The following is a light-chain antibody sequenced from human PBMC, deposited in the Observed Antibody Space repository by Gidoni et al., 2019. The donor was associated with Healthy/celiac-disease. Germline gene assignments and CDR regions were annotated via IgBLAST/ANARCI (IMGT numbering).Light chain of an antibody. CDR1: SSDVGGYNY. V-gene: IGLV2-8*01. Sequence: QPALTQPPSASGSPGQSVTISCTGTSSDVGGYNYVSWYQQHPGKAPTLMIYEVSKRPSGVPDRFSGSKSGNTASLTVSGLQAEDEADYYCSSYAGSNNLVFGGGTKLTVL. CDR3: SSYAGSNNLV. CDR2: EVS. J-gene: IGLJ2*01.